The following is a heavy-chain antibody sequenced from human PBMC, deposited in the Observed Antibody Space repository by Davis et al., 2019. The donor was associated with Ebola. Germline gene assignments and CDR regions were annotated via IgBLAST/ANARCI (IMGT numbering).Heavy chain of an antibody. CDR3: ARGKSVFGVVILGY. CDR1: GYIFTAHY. CDR2: MNPNSGVT. V-gene: IGHV1-2*02. J-gene: IGHJ4*02. D-gene: IGHD3-3*01. Sequence: ASVKVSCKSSGYIFTAHYIHWVRQAPGQGLEWMGWMNPNSGVTKSAQKFQGRVTMTRDTSISTAYMELSRLRSDDTAVYYCARGKSVFGVVILGYWGQGTLVTVSS.